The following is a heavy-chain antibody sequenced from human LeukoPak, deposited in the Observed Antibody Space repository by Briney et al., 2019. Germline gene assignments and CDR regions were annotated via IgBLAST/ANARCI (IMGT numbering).Heavy chain of an antibody. J-gene: IGHJ1*01. D-gene: IGHD1-26*01. Sequence: SETLSLTCTVSGGSISTYYWSWIRQPPGRELEWIGYIYHSGSTNHNPSLTSRVTISVDTSKNQSSLKLSSVTAADTAVYYCARAVGGTTTHFQHGGQGTLVTVSS. CDR2: IYHSGST. V-gene: IGHV4-59*01. CDR1: GGSISTYY. CDR3: ARAVGGTTTHFQH.